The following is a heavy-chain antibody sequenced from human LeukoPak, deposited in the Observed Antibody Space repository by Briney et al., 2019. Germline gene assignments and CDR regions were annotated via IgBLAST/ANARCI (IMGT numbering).Heavy chain of an antibody. D-gene: IGHD1-14*01. CDR2: ISSDGSRT. J-gene: IGHJ4*02. CDR3: ARDTITADGDIDY. V-gene: IGHV3-74*03. CDR1: GFTFGPYW. Sequence: GGPLRLSCAASGFTFGPYWMHWVRQAPGQGLEWVSLISSDGSRTTYADSVKGRFTISRDNAKNTLYLQMNSLRVEDTAVYYCARDTITADGDIDYWGQGALVTVSS.